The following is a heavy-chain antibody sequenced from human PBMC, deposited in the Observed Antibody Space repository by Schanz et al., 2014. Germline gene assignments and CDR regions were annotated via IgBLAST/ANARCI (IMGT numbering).Heavy chain of an antibody. V-gene: IGHV3-33*01. D-gene: IGHD6-19*01. CDR3: VRDKKGFVAVAGRAPFDY. CDR1: GFTFSRFG. J-gene: IGHJ4*02. Sequence: QVQLVESGGGVVRPGRSLRLSCATSGFTFSRFGMHWVRQAPGKGPEWVALVWSDGNTKYYVDSVKGRFTISRDNSKNTLYLHMNNLRAEDTAVYYCVRDKKGFVAVAGRAPFDYWGQGTLVTVSS. CDR2: VWSDGNTK.